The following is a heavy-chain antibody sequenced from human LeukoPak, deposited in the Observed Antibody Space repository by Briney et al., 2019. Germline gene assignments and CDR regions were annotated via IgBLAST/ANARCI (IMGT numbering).Heavy chain of an antibody. CDR1: GYTFSNYA. J-gene: IGHJ3*02. CDR3: ARALLGFLEWSWGAFDI. Sequence: GASVKVSCKASGYTFSNYAMNWVRQAPGQGLEWMGWINTNTGNPTYAQGFTGRFVFSLDTSVSTAYLQISSLKAEDTAVYYCARALLGFLEWSWGAFDIWGQGTMVTVSS. V-gene: IGHV7-4-1*02. CDR2: INTNTGNP. D-gene: IGHD3-3*01.